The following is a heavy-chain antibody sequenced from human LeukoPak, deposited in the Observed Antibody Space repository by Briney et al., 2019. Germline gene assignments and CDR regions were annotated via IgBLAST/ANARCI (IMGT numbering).Heavy chain of an antibody. V-gene: IGHV3-48*03. J-gene: IGHJ4*02. Sequence: GGSLSLSCTASGFTFSSYEVKWPRRAPGKGVEWISYISNSDNTRTYPDSVKGRFTISRDNAKTSLYREMNSRRAGDTAVYYCAREIVSTVAGNFDTWGQGSLVTVSS. CDR3: AREIVSTVAGNFDT. CDR2: ISNSDNTR. D-gene: IGHD6-19*01. CDR1: GFTFSSYE.